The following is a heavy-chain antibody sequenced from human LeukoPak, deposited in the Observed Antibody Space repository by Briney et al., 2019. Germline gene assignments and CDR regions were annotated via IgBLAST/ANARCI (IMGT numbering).Heavy chain of an antibody. V-gene: IGHV1-2*06. CDR3: ARDQESIAAREAIDY. D-gene: IGHD6-6*01. Sequence: ASVKVSCKASGYTFTGYYMHWVRQAPGQGLEWMGRINPNSGGTNYAQKFQGRVTMTRDTSISTAYMELSRLRSDDTAVYYCARDQESIAAREAIDYWGQGTLATVSS. CDR1: GYTFTGYY. J-gene: IGHJ4*02. CDR2: INPNSGGT.